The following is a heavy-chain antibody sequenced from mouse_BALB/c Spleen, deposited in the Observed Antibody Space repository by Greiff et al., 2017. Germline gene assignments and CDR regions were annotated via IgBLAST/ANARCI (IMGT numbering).Heavy chain of an antibody. Sequence: EVKLVESGGGLVKPGGSLKLSCAASGFTFSSYGMSWVRQTPDKRLEWVATISSGGSYTYYPDSVKGRFTISRDNAKNTLYLQMSSLKSEDTAMYYCARGDYGYDVYFDYWGQGTTLTVSS. J-gene: IGHJ2*01. CDR3: ARGDYGYDVYFDY. V-gene: IGHV5-6*03. CDR2: ISSGGSYT. CDR1: GFTFSSYG. D-gene: IGHD2-2*01.